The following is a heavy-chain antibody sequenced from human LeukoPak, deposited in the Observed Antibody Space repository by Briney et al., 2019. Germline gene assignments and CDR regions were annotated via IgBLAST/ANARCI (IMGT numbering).Heavy chain of an antibody. CDR3: ASDQQLDRWIGVAGYYYYYGMDV. Sequence: SQTLSLTCTVSGGSISSGGYYWSWIRQPPGKGLEWIGYIYYSGSTYYNPSLKSRVTISVDTSKNQFSLKLSSVTAADTAVYYCASDQQLDRWIGVAGYYYYYGMDVWGQGTTVTVSS. CDR1: GGSISSGGYY. CDR2: IYYSGST. V-gene: IGHV4-30-4*01. D-gene: IGHD6-6*01. J-gene: IGHJ6*02.